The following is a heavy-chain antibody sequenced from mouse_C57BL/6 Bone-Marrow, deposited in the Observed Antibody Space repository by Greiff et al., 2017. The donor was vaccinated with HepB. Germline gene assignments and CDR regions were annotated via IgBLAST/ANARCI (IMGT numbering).Heavy chain of an antibody. Sequence: QVQLQQPGAELVRPGSSVKLSCKASGYTFTSYWMHWVKQRPIQGLEWIGNIDPSDSETHYNQKFKDKATLTVDKSSSTAYMQLSSLTSEDSAVYYCARHPPYYYSNYEGDFDYWGQGTTLTVSS. CDR2: IDPSDSET. CDR3: ARHPPYYYSNYEGDFDY. CDR1: GYTFTSYW. J-gene: IGHJ2*01. V-gene: IGHV1-52*01. D-gene: IGHD2-5*01.